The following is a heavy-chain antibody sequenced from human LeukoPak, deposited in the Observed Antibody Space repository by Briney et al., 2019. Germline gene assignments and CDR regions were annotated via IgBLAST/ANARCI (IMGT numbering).Heavy chain of an antibody. V-gene: IGHV3-23*01. Sequence: GGSLRLSCAASGFTFSSYAMSWVRQAPGKGLEWVSAISGSCGSTYYADSVKGRFTISRDNSKNTLYLQMNSLRAEDTAVYYCAKDLMEELVVVAATDFDYWGQGTLVTVSS. CDR2: ISGSCGST. D-gene: IGHD2-15*01. J-gene: IGHJ4*02. CDR3: AKDLMEELVVVAATDFDY. CDR1: GFTFSSYA.